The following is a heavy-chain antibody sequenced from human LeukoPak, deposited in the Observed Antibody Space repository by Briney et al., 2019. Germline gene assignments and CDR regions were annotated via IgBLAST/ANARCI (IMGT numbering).Heavy chain of an antibody. J-gene: IGHJ4*02. CDR3: ARGVGATYYFDY. Sequence: ASVKVSCKASGYTFTDHYMHWVRQAPGQGLEWMGWINPNSGGTNYAQKFQGRVTMTRDTSISTAYMELSRLRSDDTAVYYCARGVGATYYFDYWGQGTLVTVSS. D-gene: IGHD1-26*01. V-gene: IGHV1-2*02. CDR1: GYTFTDHY. CDR2: INPNSGGT.